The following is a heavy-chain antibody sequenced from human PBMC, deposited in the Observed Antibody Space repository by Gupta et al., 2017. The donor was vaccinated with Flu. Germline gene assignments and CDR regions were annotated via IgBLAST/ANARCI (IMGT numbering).Heavy chain of an antibody. V-gene: IGHV3-23*01. D-gene: IGHD6-19*01. J-gene: IGHJ4*02. CDR2: ISGSGGST. CDR3: AKDLGGIAVAGTVSFDY. CDR1: GFTFSSYA. Sequence: EVQLLESGGGLVQPGGSLRLSCAASGFTFSSYAMSWVRQAPGKGLEWVSAISGSGGSTYYADSVKGRFTISRDNSKNTLYLQMNSLRAEDTAVYYCAKDLGGIAVAGTVSFDYWGQGTLVTVSS.